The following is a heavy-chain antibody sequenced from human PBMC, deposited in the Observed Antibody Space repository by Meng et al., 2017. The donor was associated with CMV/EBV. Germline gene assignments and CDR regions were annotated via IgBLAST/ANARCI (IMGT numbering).Heavy chain of an antibody. D-gene: IGHD3-3*01. CDR1: GGSFSGYY. Sequence: VHSHHGDLGRLQPSVTLSLTCSVYGGSFSGYYWSWIRQPPGKGLELIGEINHSGSTNYNPSLKSRVTISVDTSKNQFSLKLSSVTAADTAVYYCARGSRRLPRFNWFDPWGQGTLVTVSS. J-gene: IGHJ5*02. CDR2: INHSGST. CDR3: ARGSRRLPRFNWFDP. V-gene: IGHV4-34*01.